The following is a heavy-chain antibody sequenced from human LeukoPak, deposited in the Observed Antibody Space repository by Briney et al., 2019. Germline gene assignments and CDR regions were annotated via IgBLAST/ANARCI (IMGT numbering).Heavy chain of an antibody. CDR2: IYYSGSA. V-gene: IGHV4-30-4*08. D-gene: IGHD2-2*02. J-gene: IGHJ4*02. CDR1: GASINTGDSY. CDR3: ARVGGSVVPAAIGLDY. Sequence: SETLSLTCTVSGASINTGDSYWSWIRQPPGKGLEWIGYIYYSGSAYYNPSLKRRVTISVDTSENQFSLKLTSVTAADTAVYFCARVGGSVVPAAIGLDYWGQGTLVTVSS.